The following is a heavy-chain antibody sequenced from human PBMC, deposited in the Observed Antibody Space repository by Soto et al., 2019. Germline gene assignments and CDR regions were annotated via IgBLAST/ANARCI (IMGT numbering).Heavy chain of an antibody. CDR1: GGSFSGYY. D-gene: IGHD3-3*01. Sequence: SETLSLTCAVYGGSFSGYYWSWIRQPPGKGLEWIGEINHSGSTNYNPSLKSRVTISVDTSKNQFSLKLSSVTAADTAVYYCARGITNYDFLSGYYTGSNFDYWGQGTLVTVSS. V-gene: IGHV4-34*01. CDR3: ARGITNYDFLSGYYTGSNFDY. CDR2: INHSGST. J-gene: IGHJ4*02.